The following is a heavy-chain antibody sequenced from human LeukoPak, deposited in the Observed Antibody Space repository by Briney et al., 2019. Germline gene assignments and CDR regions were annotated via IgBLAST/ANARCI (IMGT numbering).Heavy chain of an antibody. V-gene: IGHV3-74*01. J-gene: IGHJ4*02. CDR1: GFTFSNYW. Sequence: GGSLRLSCAASGFTFSNYWVHWVRQAPGKGLVWVSRINPDGSTINYADSVKGRFTIFRDNAKNTLYLQKNSLRAEDTAVYYCATAGNYRFDYWGQGTLVTVSS. D-gene: IGHD1-7*01. CDR3: ATAGNYRFDY. CDR2: INPDGSTI.